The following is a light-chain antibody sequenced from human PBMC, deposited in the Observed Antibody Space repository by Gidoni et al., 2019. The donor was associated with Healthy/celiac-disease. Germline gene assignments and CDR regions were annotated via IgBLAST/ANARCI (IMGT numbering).Light chain of an antibody. V-gene: IGLV3-1*01. CDR2: QDS. J-gene: IGLJ2*01. CDR3: PAGDSSTGEV. CDR1: KLGDKY. Sequence: SYDLPQPPQVSASPGHTASITCSGNKLGDKYAGWYQQKPGQSPVLVICQDSKRPSGIPERFSGSNSGNTATLTIGGTHAMDEADYYCPAGDSSTGEVFGGGTKLTV.